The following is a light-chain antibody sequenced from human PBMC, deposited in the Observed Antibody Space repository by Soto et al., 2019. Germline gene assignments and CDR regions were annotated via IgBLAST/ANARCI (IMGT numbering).Light chain of an antibody. CDR1: NSNVGRNG. V-gene: IGLV1-44*01. CDR3: AVWDDSLMGV. CDR2: SNS. J-gene: IGLJ1*01. Sequence: QSALTQPPSASGAPGQRVTISCSGSNSNVGRNGVNWYQQLPGTSPKLLVYSNSQRPSGVPDRFSGSKSGTSASLAISGLQPEDEADYYCAVWDDSLMGVFGGGTKVTVL.